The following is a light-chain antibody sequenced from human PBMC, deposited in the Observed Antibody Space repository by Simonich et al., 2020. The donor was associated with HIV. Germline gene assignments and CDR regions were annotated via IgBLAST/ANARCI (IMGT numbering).Light chain of an antibody. CDR1: SSDIGGYNS. CDR3: CSYAGAYTVI. Sequence: QSALTQPASVSGSPGQAITISCTGTSSDIGGYNSVSWYQQHPDKAPKVLIYDVSNRPSGVPDRFSGSKSGNTASLTISGLQAEDESDYYCCSYAGAYTVIFGGGTKLTVL. V-gene: IGLV2-11*01. J-gene: IGLJ2*01. CDR2: DVS.